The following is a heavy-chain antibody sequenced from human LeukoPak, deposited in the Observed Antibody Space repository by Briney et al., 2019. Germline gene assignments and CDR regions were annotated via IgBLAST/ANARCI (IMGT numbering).Heavy chain of an antibody. Sequence: ASVKVSCKAFGYTFTGDFMHWVRQAPGQGLEWMGIINPSGGSTSYAQKFQGRVTMTRDTSTSTVYMELSSLRSEDTAVYYCARALDGDYPSFDYWGQGTLVTVSS. CDR1: GYTFTGDF. V-gene: IGHV1-46*01. CDR2: INPSGGST. CDR3: ARALDGDYPSFDY. J-gene: IGHJ4*02. D-gene: IGHD4-17*01.